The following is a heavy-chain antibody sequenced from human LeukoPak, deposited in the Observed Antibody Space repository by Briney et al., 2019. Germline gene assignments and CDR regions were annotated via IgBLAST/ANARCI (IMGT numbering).Heavy chain of an antibody. D-gene: IGHD5-24*01. Sequence: KVSCKASGGTFISYAISWVRQAPGQGLEWMGGIIPIFGTADYAQKFQGRVTITADESTSTAYMELSSLRSEDTAVYYCAGTDGYNFVFDYWGQGTLVTVSS. CDR1: GGTFISYA. V-gene: IGHV1-69*01. CDR3: AGTDGYNFVFDY. CDR2: IIPIFGTA. J-gene: IGHJ4*02.